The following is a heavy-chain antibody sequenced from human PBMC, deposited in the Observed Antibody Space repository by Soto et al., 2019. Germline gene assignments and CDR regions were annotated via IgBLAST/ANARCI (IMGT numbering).Heavy chain of an antibody. CDR3: ARIRCADYYDGSGSWYFDY. J-gene: IGHJ4*02. CDR2: IDWDDDK. CDR1: GFSLSTSGMC. V-gene: IGHV2-70*01. Sequence: SGPTLVNPTQTLTLTCTFSGFSLSTSGMCVSWIRQPPGKALEWLALIDWDDDKYYSTSLKTRLTISKDTSKNQVVLTMTNMDPVDTATYYCARIRCADYYDGSGSWYFDYWGQGTLVTVSA. D-gene: IGHD3-22*01.